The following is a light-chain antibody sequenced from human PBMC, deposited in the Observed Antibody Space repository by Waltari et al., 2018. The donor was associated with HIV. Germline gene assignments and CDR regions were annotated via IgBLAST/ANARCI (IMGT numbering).Light chain of an antibody. V-gene: IGKV1-13*02. J-gene: IGKJ4*01. CDR1: QGISSA. Sequence: AIQLTQSPSSLSASVGDRVTITCRASQGISSALAWYQQNPGKVPKLLIYDASSLESGVPSRFSGSGSGTDFTLTISGLQPEDSATYYCQQFDSYPLTFGGGTKVEIK. CDR3: QQFDSYPLT. CDR2: DAS.